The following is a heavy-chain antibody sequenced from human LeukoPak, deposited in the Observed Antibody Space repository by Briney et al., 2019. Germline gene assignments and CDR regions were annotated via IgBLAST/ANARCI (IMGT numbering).Heavy chain of an antibody. V-gene: IGHV5-51*01. CDR1: GYRFSSYW. D-gene: IGHD2-15*01. Sequence: GESLKISCKDSGYRFSSYWIAWVRQMPGKGLEYIGIIYPGDSDTRYSPSLQGLVTISADKSISTAYLQWSSLKASDTAMYYCARQEYCSGGSCYTWFDPWGQGTLVTVSS. CDR3: ARQEYCSGGSCYTWFDP. J-gene: IGHJ5*02. CDR2: IYPGDSDT.